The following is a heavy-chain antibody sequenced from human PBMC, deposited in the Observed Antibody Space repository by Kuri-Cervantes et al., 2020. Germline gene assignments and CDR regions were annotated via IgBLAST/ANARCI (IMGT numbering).Heavy chain of an antibody. CDR1: GYTFTDYY. CDR3: TTVGGWYRQNYFDY. Sequence: ASVKVSCKASGYTFTDYYMHWVRQAPGQGLEWMGWINPNSGGTNYAQKFQGRVTMTRDTSINTAYMELSRLRSDDTAVYYCTTVGGWYRQNYFDYWGQGTLVTVSS. J-gene: IGHJ4*02. V-gene: IGHV1-2*02. D-gene: IGHD6-19*01. CDR2: INPNSGGT.